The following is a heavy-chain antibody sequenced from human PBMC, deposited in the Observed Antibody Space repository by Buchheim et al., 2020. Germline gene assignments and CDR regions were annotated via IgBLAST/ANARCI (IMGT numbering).Heavy chain of an antibody. CDR3: ARGRSHFDY. J-gene: IGHJ4*01. V-gene: IGHV4-61*02. D-gene: IGHD4-17*01. CDR2: LSSTGDT. Sequence: QVQLQESVPGLVKPSQTLSLTCTVSGASINNADYHWNWIRQPAGKGLEWIGRLSSTGDTTYSPSLVSRVTMSADTAKNHFSVKLISVTAADTAVYFCARGRSHFDYWGRGTL. CDR1: GASINNADYH.